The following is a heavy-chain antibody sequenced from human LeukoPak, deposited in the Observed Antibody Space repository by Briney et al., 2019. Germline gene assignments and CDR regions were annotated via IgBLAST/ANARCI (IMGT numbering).Heavy chain of an antibody. CDR1: GGSISSSSYY. J-gene: IGHJ5*01. CDR2: IYYSGST. D-gene: IGHD2-15*01. CDR3: ARVVVAAGSNWFDS. Sequence: PSETLSLTCTVSGGSISSSSYYWGWIRQPPGKGLEWIGSIYYSGSTYYNPSLKSRVTISVDTSKNQFSLKLSSVTAADTAVYYCARVVVAAGSNWFDSWGQGTLVTVSS. V-gene: IGHV4-39*07.